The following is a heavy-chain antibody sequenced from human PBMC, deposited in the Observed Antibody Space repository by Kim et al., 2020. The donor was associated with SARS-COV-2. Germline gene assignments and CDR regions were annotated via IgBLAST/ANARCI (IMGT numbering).Heavy chain of an antibody. V-gene: IGHV3-21*01. CDR3: ARDHYGDYSWPCYYYGMDV. D-gene: IGHD4-17*01. CDR1: GFTFSSYS. J-gene: IGHJ6*02. CDR2: ISSSSSYI. Sequence: GGSLRLSCAASGFTFSSYSMNWVRQAPGKGLEWVSSISSSSSYIYYADSVKGRFTISRDNAKNSLYLQMNSLRAEDTAVYYCARDHYGDYSWPCYYYGMDVWGQGTTVTVSS.